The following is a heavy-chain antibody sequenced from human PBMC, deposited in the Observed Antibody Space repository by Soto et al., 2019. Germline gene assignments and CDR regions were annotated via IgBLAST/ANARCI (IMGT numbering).Heavy chain of an antibody. CDR3: ARQASGYYYGWFDP. CDR1: GGSILDSTYY. Sequence: QLLLQESGPGLVKPSETLSLTCTVSGGSILDSTYYWAWIRQSPGKGLEWIGTILYSGGTFYTPPVKSRVTMSVDTSNNQCSLMLSSGTAADTAVYYCARQASGYYYGWFDPWGQGTLVTVSS. J-gene: IGHJ5*02. V-gene: IGHV4-39*01. CDR2: ILYSGGT. D-gene: IGHD3-22*01.